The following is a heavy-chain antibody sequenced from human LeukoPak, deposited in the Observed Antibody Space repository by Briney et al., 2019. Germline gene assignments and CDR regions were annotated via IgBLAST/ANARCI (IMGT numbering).Heavy chain of an antibody. D-gene: IGHD5-12*01. CDR1: GGSFSVYY. J-gene: IGHJ6*03. CDR2: INHSGST. CDR3: ARGVVATINSYYYYMDV. Sequence: SETLSLTCAVYGGSFSVYYWSWIRQPPGKGLEWIGEINHSGSTNYNPSLKSRVTISVDTSKNQFSLKLSSVTAADTAVYYCARGVVATINSYYYYMDVWGKGTTVTVSS. V-gene: IGHV4-34*01.